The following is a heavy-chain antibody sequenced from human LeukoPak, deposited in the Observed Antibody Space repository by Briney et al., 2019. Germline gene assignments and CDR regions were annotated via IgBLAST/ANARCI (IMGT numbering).Heavy chain of an antibody. CDR2: IRHDGSKK. V-gene: IGHV3-30*02. CDR1: GFSFSSYG. Sequence: GGSLRLSCAASGFSFSSYGTHWVRQAPGKGLEGVAFIRHDGSKKYYADSVKGRFTISRDNSKNTLYLQMNSLRSEDTAVYYCVKDYSGTDGLDIWGQGTRVTVS. J-gene: IGHJ3*02. D-gene: IGHD1-26*01. CDR3: VKDYSGTDGLDI.